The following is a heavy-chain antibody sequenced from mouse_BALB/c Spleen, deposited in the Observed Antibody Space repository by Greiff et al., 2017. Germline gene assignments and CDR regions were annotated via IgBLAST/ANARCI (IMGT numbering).Heavy chain of an antibody. CDR2: ISYDGSN. D-gene: IGHD2-14*01. CDR3: ARRAYYRYDEDYAMDY. Sequence: EVQLQQSGPGLVKPSQSLSLTCSVTGYSITSGYYWNWIRQFPGNKLEWMGYISYDGSNNYNPSLKNRISITRDTSKNQFFLKLNSVTTEDTATYYCARRAYYRYDEDYAMDYWGQGTSVTVSS. J-gene: IGHJ4*01. CDR1: GYSITSGYY. V-gene: IGHV3-6*02.